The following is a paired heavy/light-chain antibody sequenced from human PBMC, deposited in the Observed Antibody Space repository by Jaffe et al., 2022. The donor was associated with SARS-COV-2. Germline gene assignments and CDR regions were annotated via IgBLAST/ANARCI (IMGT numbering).Light chain of an antibody. CDR2: DST. CDR1: SSNLGTGYD. CDR3: QSYDNSLNGSIV. Sequence: QSVLTQPPSVSGAPGQRVTISCTGSSSNLGTGYDVHWYQQIPRAAPRLIIYDSTKRPSGVPDRFSGSKSGTSAALAITGLQTDDEAIYFCQSYDNSLNGSIVFGGGTKLTVL. V-gene: IGLV1-40*01. J-gene: IGLJ3*02.
Heavy chain of an antibody. D-gene: IGHD2-15*01. J-gene: IGHJ5*02. V-gene: IGHV1-3*01. Sequence: QVQLVQSGAEVKKPGASVKVSCKASGYTFSSYAIYWVRQAPGQSLEWMGWIHAGKGNTKYSQKFQDRVTFTRDTSANTVYMELTSLTSEDTALYYCARVRSAVAWFDPWGQGTQVTVSS. CDR2: IHAGKGNT. CDR3: ARVRSAVAWFDP. CDR1: GYTFSSYA.